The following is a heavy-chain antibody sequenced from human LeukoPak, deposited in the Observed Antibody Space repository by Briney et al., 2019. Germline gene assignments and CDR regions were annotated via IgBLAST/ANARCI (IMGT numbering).Heavy chain of an antibody. CDR2: INPNSGGT. CDR3: AKDLPPQGSSSYGQEGDNWFDP. J-gene: IGHJ5*02. CDR1: GYTFTGYY. Sequence: ASVKVSCKASGYTFTGYYMHWVRQAPGQGLEWMGWINPNSGGTNYAQKFQGRVTMTRDTSISTAYMELSRLRSDDTAVYYCAKDLPPQGSSSYGQEGDNWFDPWGQGTLVTVSS. V-gene: IGHV1-2*02. D-gene: IGHD6-13*01.